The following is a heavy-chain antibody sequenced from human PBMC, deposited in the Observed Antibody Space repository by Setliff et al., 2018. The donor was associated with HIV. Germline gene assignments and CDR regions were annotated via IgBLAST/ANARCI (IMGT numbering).Heavy chain of an antibody. J-gene: IGHJ4*02. CDR3: ARHNPASVPASSPDY. V-gene: IGHV4-39*01. CDR2: IYYSGST. Sequence: PSETLSLTCTVSGGSISSSSYYWGWVRQPPGKGLEWIGTIYYSGSTYYNPSLRSRVTISVDTSRNQFSLRLSPVTAADTAFYYCARHNPASVPASSPDYWGQGTLVTVSS. D-gene: IGHD2-2*01. CDR1: GGSISSSSYY.